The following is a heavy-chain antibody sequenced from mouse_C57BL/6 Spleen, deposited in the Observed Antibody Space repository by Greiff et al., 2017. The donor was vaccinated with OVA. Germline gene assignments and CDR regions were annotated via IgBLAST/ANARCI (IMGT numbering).Heavy chain of an antibody. CDR1: GYTFTDYE. CDR3: TKGGSSPYYFDY. J-gene: IGHJ2*01. V-gene: IGHV1-15*01. Sequence: QVQLKESGAELVRPGASVTLSCKASGYTFTDYEMHWVKQAPVHGLEWIGAIDPETGGTAYNQKFKGKAILTADKSSSTAYIELRSLTSEDSAVYYCTKGGSSPYYFDYWGQGTTLTVSS. CDR2: IDPETGGT. D-gene: IGHD1-1*01.